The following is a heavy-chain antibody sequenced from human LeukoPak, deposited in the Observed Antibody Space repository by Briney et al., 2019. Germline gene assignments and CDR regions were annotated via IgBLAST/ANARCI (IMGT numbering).Heavy chain of an antibody. Sequence: PGGSLRLSCAASGFTFSSYAMSWVRQAPGKGLEWVSAISGSGGSTYYADSVKGRFTISRDNSKNKLYLQMNSLRAEDTAVYYCAAAGAAAGSVVFDFWGQGTLVTVSS. CDR2: ISGSGGST. D-gene: IGHD6-13*01. J-gene: IGHJ4*02. V-gene: IGHV3-23*01. CDR1: GFTFSSYA. CDR3: AAAGAAAGSVVFDF.